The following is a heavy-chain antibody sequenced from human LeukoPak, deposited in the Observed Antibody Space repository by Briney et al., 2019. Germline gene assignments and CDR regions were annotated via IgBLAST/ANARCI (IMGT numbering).Heavy chain of an antibody. D-gene: IGHD6-19*01. CDR1: GGSISSYY. J-gene: IGHJ4*02. CDR3: ARETEVSGGRSWDF. CDR2: IHSSGSM. Sequence: PSETLSLTCTVSGGSISSYYWTWIRQPAGKGLEWIGRIHSSGSMNHNPSLKSRVTMSVDTSNNQFSLKLSSATAADTAVYYCARETEVSGGRSWDFWGQGTLVTVSP. V-gene: IGHV4-4*07.